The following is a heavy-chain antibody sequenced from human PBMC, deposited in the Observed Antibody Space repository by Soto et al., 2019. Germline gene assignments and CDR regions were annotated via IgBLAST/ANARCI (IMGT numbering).Heavy chain of an antibody. CDR1: GFTVSSANY. J-gene: IGHJ4*02. CDR3: HGYGY. CDR2: IYSGGTT. D-gene: IGHD5-12*01. Sequence: EVQVVESGGGLIQPGGSLRLSCVVSGFTVSSANYMSWVRQAPGKGLEWVSVIYSGGTTFFADSVKGRFTISRDNSKNTLYLQMNSLRAEDTAVYYCHGYGYWGQGTLGTVSS. V-gene: IGHV3-53*01.